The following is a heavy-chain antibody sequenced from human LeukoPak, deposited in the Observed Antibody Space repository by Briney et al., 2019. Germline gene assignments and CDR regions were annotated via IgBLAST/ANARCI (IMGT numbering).Heavy chain of an antibody. V-gene: IGHV4-4*07. J-gene: IGHJ3*02. Sequence: PSETLSLTCTGSGGSIGSYYWSWIRQPAGKGLEWIGRIYTSGSTNYNPSLKSRVTMSVDTSKNQFSLKLSSVTAADTAVYYCARDQDGDYSDAFDIWGQGTMVTVSS. CDR2: IYTSGST. CDR1: GGSIGSYY. CDR3: ARDQDGDYSDAFDI. D-gene: IGHD4-17*01.